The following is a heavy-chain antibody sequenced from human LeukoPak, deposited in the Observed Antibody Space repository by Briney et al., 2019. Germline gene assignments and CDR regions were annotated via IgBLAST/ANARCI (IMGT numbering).Heavy chain of an antibody. CDR3: ARRAVVPAAVSYLDN. J-gene: IGHJ4*02. D-gene: IGHD2-2*01. CDR2: IYYTGTT. Sequence: TSETLSLTCAVSRGSITNSSCYWGWIRQPPGKGLEWIGGIYYTGTTYYSPSPNSRITISMDTSKKQFSLRLASVTAADTAVYYCARRAVVPAAVSYLDNWGQGTLVTVSS. V-gene: IGHV4-39*01. CDR1: RGSITNSSCY.